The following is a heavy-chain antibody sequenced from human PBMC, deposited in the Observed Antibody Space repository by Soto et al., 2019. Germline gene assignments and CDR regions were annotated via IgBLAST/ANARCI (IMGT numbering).Heavy chain of an antibody. D-gene: IGHD6-19*01. J-gene: IGHJ4*02. Sequence: GGSLRLSCAASGFTFSSYAMSWVRQAPGKGLEWVSAISGSGGSTYYADSVKGRFTISRDNSKNTLYLQMNSLRAEDTAVYYCAKAGSSDREQWLVGGVIRVWGQGTLVTVSS. CDR1: GFTFSSYA. CDR3: AKAGSSDREQWLVGGVIRV. CDR2: ISGSGGST. V-gene: IGHV3-23*01.